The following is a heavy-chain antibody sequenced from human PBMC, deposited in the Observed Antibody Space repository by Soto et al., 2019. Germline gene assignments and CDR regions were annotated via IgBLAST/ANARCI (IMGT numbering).Heavy chain of an antibody. Sequence: PGGSLRLSCAASGITFSANAMSWVRQAPGKGLEWVSDVSGSGGSTYYADSVKGRFTISRDNSKNTLYLQMNSLRAEDTAVYYCAKGLRISAAGPYYSYGMDVWGQGTTVTASS. V-gene: IGHV3-23*01. CDR3: AKGLRISAAGPYYSYGMDV. CDR1: GITFSANA. CDR2: VSGSGGST. D-gene: IGHD6-13*01. J-gene: IGHJ6*02.